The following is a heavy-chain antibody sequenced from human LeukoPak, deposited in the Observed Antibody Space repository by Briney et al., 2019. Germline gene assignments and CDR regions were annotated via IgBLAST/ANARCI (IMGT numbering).Heavy chain of an antibody. CDR3: ARDQYYYGSGSYGLDY. D-gene: IGHD3-10*01. CDR2: IYTSGGT. V-gene: IGHV4-4*07. Sequence: SETLSPTCTVSGGSISSYYWSWIRQPAGKGLEWIGRIYTSGGTNYNPSLKSRVTMSVDTSKNQFSLKLSSVTAADTAVYYCARDQYYYGSGSYGLDYWGQGTLVTVSS. J-gene: IGHJ4*02. CDR1: GGSISSYY.